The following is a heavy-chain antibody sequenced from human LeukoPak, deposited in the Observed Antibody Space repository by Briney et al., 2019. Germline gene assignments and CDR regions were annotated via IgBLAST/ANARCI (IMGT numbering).Heavy chain of an antibody. CDR2: ISYDGSNE. CDR1: GFTFSTYA. J-gene: IGHJ4*02. Sequence: GGSLRLSCAASGFTFSTYAMHWVRQAPGKGLEWVALISYDGSNEYYADSVRGRFTISRDNSKNTLYLLMNSLRDEDTALYYCARNRPPYSGSYSGFDYWGQGTLVTVSS. CDR3: ARNRPPYSGSYSGFDY. V-gene: IGHV3-30-3*01. D-gene: IGHD1-26*01.